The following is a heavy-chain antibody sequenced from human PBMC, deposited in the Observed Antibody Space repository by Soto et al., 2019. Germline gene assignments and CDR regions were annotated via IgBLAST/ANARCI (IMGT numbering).Heavy chain of an antibody. J-gene: IGHJ5*02. D-gene: IGHD3-22*01. CDR3: ARGPGRYYYDSSGYYNWFDP. CDR1: GFTFSSYS. Sequence: GSLRLSCAASGFTFSSYSMNWGRQAPGKGLEWVSSISSSSSYIHYADSVKGRFTISRDNAKNSLYLQINSLRAEDTAVYYCARGPGRYYYDSSGYYNWFDPWGQGTLVTVSS. CDR2: ISSSSSYI. V-gene: IGHV3-21*01.